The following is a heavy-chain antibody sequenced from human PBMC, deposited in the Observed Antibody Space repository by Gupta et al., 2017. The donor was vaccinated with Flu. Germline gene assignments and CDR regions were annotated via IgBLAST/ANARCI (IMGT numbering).Heavy chain of an antibody. CDR2: IHPNGGAT. Sequence: QVQLVQSGAEVKKPGASVKVSCKASGYTFTGSYLHWARQAPGQGLEWVGWIHPNGGATNYAQKFQGRVTLTRDTSLATAYMELSRLTSDDTAVYYCARAPGMDVWGQGTTVTVSS. CDR3: ARAPGMDV. J-gene: IGHJ6*02. V-gene: IGHV1-2*02. CDR1: GYTFTGSY.